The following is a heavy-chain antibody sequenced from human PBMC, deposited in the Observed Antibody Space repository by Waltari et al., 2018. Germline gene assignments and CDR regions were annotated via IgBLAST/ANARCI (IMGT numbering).Heavy chain of an antibody. CDR2: SRPNGDT. V-gene: IGHV1-2*02. Sequence: QAQLVQSGAEVKNPRASVKVSGQASGYPFTAHNLRGVRQVPGQGFEWMGWSRPNGDTKFAKKFQGRVTMTRDAAISTVYMEMNRLTPDDTAVYYCARDNSIAAAGTWWFDPWGQGTLVTVTS. J-gene: IGHJ5*02. D-gene: IGHD6-13*01. CDR3: ARDNSIAAAGTWWFDP. CDR1: GYPFTAHN.